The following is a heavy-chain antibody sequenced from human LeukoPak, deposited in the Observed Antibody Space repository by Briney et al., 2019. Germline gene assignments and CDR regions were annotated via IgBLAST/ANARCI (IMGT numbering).Heavy chain of an antibody. CDR1: GGSISSYY. D-gene: IGHD3-10*01. CDR2: INHRGST. V-gene: IGHV4-34*01. J-gene: IGHJ5*02. CDR3: AKSLYGSGSYYNWFDP. Sequence: SETLSLTCTVSGGSISSYYWSWIRQSPGKGLEWIGEINHRGSTNYNPSLKRRVTISLDTSKNQFSLKLSSVTAADTAVYYCAKSLYGSGSYYNWFDPWGQGTLVTVSS.